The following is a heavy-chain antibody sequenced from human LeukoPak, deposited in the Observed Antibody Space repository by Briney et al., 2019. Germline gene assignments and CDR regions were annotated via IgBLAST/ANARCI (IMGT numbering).Heavy chain of an antibody. D-gene: IGHD7-27*01. V-gene: IGHV1-46*01. J-gene: IGHJ3*02. CDR3: AREALTGDGNDAFDI. CDR1: GYTFTSYY. Sequence: ASVKVSCKASGYTFTSYYMHWVRQAPGQGLEWMGIINPSGGSTSYAQKFQGRVTMTRDTSTSTVYMELSSLRSEDTAVYYCAREALTGDGNDAFDIWGQGTMVTVSS. CDR2: INPSGGST.